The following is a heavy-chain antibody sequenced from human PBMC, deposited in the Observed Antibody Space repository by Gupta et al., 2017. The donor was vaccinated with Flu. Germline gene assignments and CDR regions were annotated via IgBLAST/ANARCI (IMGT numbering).Heavy chain of an antibody. V-gene: IGHV3-23*01. CDR2: LSGSGGRQ. CDR3: AEDRSMIVVVTQRY. CDR1: GFTLSSYA. J-gene: IGHJ2*01. D-gene: IGHD3-22*01. Sequence: VQRLESGGGLVQPVVSLRIPCAASGFTLSSYAVNWVRQAPGKGLEWVSALSGSGGRQYYAYAVKGRFTISRDNSMNTLFLQMTELSEQATALYYCAEDRSMIVVVTQRYGGRVTMV.